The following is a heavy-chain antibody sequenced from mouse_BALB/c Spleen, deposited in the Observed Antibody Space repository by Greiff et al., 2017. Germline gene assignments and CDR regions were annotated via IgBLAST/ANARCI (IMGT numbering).Heavy chain of an antibody. Sequence: EVQGVESGGGLVKPGGSLKLSCAASGFTFSSYTMSWVRQTPEKRLEWVATISSGGSYTYYPDSVKGRFTISRDNAKNTLYLQMSSLKSEDTAMYYCTYYDYDGGYFDYWGQGTTLTVSS. V-gene: IGHV5-6-4*01. J-gene: IGHJ2*01. CDR3: TYYDYDGGYFDY. CDR2: ISSGGSYT. D-gene: IGHD2-4*01. CDR1: GFTFSSYT.